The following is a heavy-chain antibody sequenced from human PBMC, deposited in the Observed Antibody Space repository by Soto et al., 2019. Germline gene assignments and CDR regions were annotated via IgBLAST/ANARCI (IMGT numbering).Heavy chain of an antibody. J-gene: IGHJ4*02. CDR1: GYTFTSYY. Sequence: QVQLVQSGAEVKKPGASVKVSCKASGYTFTSYYMHWVRQAPGQGLEWMGIINPSGGSTSYAQKFQGRVTMTRDTSTSTVDMELSSLRSEDTAVYYCAREAWLVYFDYWGQGTLVTVSS. CDR3: AREAWLVYFDY. D-gene: IGHD6-19*01. CDR2: INPSGGST. V-gene: IGHV1-46*01.